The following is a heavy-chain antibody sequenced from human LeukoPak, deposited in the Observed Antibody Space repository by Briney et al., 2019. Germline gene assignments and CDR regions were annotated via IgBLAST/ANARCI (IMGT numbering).Heavy chain of an antibody. D-gene: IGHD1-26*01. CDR2: IHPDGRDK. J-gene: IGHJ4*02. V-gene: IGHV3-7*02. CDR3: ARGGGGSYYHLLDY. Sequence: PGASLRLPCSASGFPSSTYFMNWGGQAPGKGLEWLAEIHPDGRDKYYAESVKARFTITRDNAKSSLHLQMNSLRAEDTAVFYCARGGGGSYYHLLDYWGQGTLVTVSS. CDR1: GFPSSTYF.